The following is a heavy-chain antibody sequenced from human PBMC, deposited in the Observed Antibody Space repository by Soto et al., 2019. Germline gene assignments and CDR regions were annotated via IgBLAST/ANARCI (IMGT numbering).Heavy chain of an antibody. CDR1: GFTFSSYA. CDR2: ISGSGGST. D-gene: IGHD3-10*01. J-gene: IGHJ3*02. V-gene: IGHV3-23*01. Sequence: GGSLRLSCAAPGFTFSSYAMSWVRQAPGKGLEWVSAISGSGGSTYYADSVKGRFTISRDNSKNTLYLQMNSLRAEDTAVYYCARLRRGELLFDAFDIWGQGTMVTVSS. CDR3: ARLRRGELLFDAFDI.